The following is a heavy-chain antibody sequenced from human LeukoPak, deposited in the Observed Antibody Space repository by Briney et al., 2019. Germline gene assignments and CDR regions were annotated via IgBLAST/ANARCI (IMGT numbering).Heavy chain of an antibody. CDR2: INHSGST. CDR3: ARGRSKRFDP. CDR1: GGSFSGYY. Sequence: SSETLSLTCAVYGGSFSGYYWSWIRQPPGKGLEWIGEINHSGSTNYNPSLKSRVTISVDTSKNQFSLKLSSVTAADTAVYYRARGRSKRFDPWGQGTLVTVSS. J-gene: IGHJ5*02. V-gene: IGHV4-34*01.